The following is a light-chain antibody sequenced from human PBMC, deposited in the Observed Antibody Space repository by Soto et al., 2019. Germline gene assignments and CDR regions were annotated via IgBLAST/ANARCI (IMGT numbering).Light chain of an antibody. J-gene: IGLJ2*01. V-gene: IGLV2-14*01. CDR3: SSHTSSSTVV. Sequence: QSALTQPASVSGSPGQSITISCTGTSSDVGGYNYVSWYQQHPGKAPKLMIYDVSNRPSGVSNRFSGSKSGNTASLTISGLEAEDEADYYYSSHTSSSTVVFGGGTKLTVL. CDR1: SSDVGGYNY. CDR2: DVS.